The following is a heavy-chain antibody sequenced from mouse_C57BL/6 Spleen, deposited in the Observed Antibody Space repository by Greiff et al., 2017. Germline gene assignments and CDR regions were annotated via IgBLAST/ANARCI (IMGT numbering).Heavy chain of an antibody. J-gene: IGHJ2*01. D-gene: IGHD2-3*01. CDR2: IYPGDGDT. CDR1: GYAFSSSW. Sequence: QVQLQQSGPELVKPGASVTISCKASGYAFSSSWMNWVKQRPGQGLEWIGRIYPGDGDTNYNGKFKGKATLAADKSSSTAYMQLSSLTSEDSAVYFCARAMGWLPYYFAYWGQGTTLTVSA. V-gene: IGHV1-82*01. CDR3: ARAMGWLPYYFAY.